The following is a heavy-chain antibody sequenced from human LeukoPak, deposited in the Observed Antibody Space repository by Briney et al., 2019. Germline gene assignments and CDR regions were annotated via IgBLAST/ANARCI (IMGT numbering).Heavy chain of an antibody. J-gene: IGHJ5*02. CDR2: ISAYNGNT. D-gene: IGHD3-10*01. CDR3: ARDRPYGSVDDVVDP. Sequence: ASVKVSCKASGYTFTSYGISWVRQAPGQGLEWMGWISAYNGNTNYAQKLQGRVTMTTDTSTSTAYMELRSLRSDDTAVYYCARDRPYGSVDDVVDPWSQGTLVTVSS. V-gene: IGHV1-18*01. CDR1: GYTFTSYG.